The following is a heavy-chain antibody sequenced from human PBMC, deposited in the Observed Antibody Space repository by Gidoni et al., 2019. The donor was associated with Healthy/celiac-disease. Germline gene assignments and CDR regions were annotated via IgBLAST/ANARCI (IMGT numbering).Heavy chain of an antibody. CDR3: ARIEYCSSTSCRGRGADY. D-gene: IGHD2-2*01. J-gene: IGHJ4*02. CDR2: LLSNDEN. Sequence: QVTLKESGPVLVKPTETLTMPSTVSGYSLSNARMGVSWIRQPPGKALDRIAHLLSNDENSYSTSLKSRLTISKDTSKIQVVLTMTNMDPVDTATYYCARIEYCSSTSCRGRGADYWGQGTLVTFSS. V-gene: IGHV2-26*01. CDR1: GYSLSNARMG.